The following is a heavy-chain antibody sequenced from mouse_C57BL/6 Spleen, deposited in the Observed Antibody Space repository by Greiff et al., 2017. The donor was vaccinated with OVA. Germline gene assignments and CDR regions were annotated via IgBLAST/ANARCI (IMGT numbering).Heavy chain of an antibody. CDR1: GYTFTSYW. CDR2: IYPGNSDT. D-gene: IGHD4-1*01. CDR3: TKTETDYYAMDY. Sequence: VQLQQSGTVLARPGASVKMSCKTSGYTFTSYWMHWVKQRPGQGLEWIGAIYPGNSDTSYNQKFKGKAKLTAVTSASTAYMELSSLTNEDSAVYYCTKTETDYYAMDYWGQGTSVTVSS. J-gene: IGHJ4*01. V-gene: IGHV1-5*01.